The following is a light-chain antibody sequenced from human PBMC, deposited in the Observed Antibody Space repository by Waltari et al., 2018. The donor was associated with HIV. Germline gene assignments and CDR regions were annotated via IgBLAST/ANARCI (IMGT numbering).Light chain of an antibody. V-gene: IGKV1-9*01. J-gene: IGKJ3*01. CDR2: AGS. Sequence: DIQLTQSPAALSASVGDRVTIPCLASQTTSSYLAWYQQKPGKAPKRLIYAGSTLQSGVPSRFSGSGSGTEFTLTISSLQPEDFATYYCQQLNTYPVTFGPGTRVEIK. CDR1: QTTSSY. CDR3: QQLNTYPVT.